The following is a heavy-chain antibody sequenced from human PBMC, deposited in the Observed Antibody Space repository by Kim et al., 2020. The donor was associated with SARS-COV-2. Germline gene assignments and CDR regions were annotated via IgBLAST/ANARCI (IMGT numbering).Heavy chain of an antibody. V-gene: IGHV5-51*01. D-gene: IGHD3-10*01. J-gene: IGHJ3*02. Sequence: GESLKISCKGSGYSFTSYWIGWVRQMPGKGLEWMGIIYPGDSDTRYSPSFQGQVTISADKSISTAYLQWSSLKASDTAMYYCARRFRYYYGSGSPIDAFDIWGQGTMVTVSS. CDR2: IYPGDSDT. CDR1: GYSFTSYW. CDR3: ARRFRYYYGSGSPIDAFDI.